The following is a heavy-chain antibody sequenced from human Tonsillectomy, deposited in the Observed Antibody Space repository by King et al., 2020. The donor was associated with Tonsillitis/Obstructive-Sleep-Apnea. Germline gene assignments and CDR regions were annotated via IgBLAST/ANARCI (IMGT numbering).Heavy chain of an antibody. CDR1: GDPITDNY. CDR3: ARGAVFFDYSSSGLFDP. Sequence: QLQESGPGLVKPSETLSLTCTVSGDPITDNYWSWIRQSPGKGLEWLGFIYFSGTTNYNPSVKSRITISIDTSKSQFFLKLRSVTAADTALYYCARGAVFFDYSSSGLFDPWGQGTLVTVSS. CDR2: IYFSGTT. D-gene: IGHD6-6*01. J-gene: IGHJ5*02. V-gene: IGHV4-59*01.